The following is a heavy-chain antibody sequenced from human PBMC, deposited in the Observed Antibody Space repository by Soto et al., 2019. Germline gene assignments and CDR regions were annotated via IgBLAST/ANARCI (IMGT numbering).Heavy chain of an antibody. CDR2: INHSGST. J-gene: IGHJ4*02. Sequence: SETLSLTCAVYGGSFSGYYWSWIRQPPGKGLEWIGEINHSGSTNYNPSLKSRVTISVDTSKNQFSLKLSSVTAADTAVYYCARGSRGYSYGKIWGQGTLVTVSS. CDR3: ARGSRGYSYGKI. D-gene: IGHD5-18*01. CDR1: GGSFSGYY. V-gene: IGHV4-34*01.